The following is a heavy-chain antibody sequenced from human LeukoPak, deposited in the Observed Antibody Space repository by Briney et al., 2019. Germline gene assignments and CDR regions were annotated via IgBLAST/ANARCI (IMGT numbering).Heavy chain of an antibody. D-gene: IGHD5-18*01. CDR1: GFTFSSYG. Sequence: GGSLRLSCAASGFTFSSYGMRWARQAPGKGLEWVAEIWYDGSNKYYADSVKGRFTISRDNSKNTLYLQMNSLRAEDTAVYYCATDQYSYASYYYYGMDVWGQGTTVTVSS. CDR2: IWYDGSNK. CDR3: ATDQYSYASYYYYGMDV. V-gene: IGHV3-33*01. J-gene: IGHJ6*02.